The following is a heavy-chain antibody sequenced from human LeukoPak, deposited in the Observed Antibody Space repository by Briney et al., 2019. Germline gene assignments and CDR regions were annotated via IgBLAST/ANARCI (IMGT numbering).Heavy chain of an antibody. Sequence: PGGSLRLSCAASGFTFSGFYMSWIRQAPGKGLEWVSYISSSGSTVYYADSVEGRFTISRDNAKNSLSLQMNSLRAEDTAVYYCARDAGAMVYRDAFDNWGQGTMVTVSS. D-gene: IGHD5-18*01. CDR3: ARDAGAMVYRDAFDN. J-gene: IGHJ3*02. CDR1: GFTFSGFY. CDR2: ISSSGSTV. V-gene: IGHV3-11*01.